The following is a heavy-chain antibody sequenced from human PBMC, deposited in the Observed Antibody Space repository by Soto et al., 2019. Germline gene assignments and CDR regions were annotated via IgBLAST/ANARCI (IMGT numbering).Heavy chain of an antibody. CDR1: GGYISSYY. Sequence: PSETLSLTCTVSGGYISSYYWSWIRQTPGKGLEWIGYIYYSGSTNYNPSLKSRVTISVDTSKNQFSLKLSSVTAADTAVYYCARDSGYYDYIWGSYRHYSYYYYYMGVWGKGTTVTVSS. D-gene: IGHD3-16*02. J-gene: IGHJ6*03. V-gene: IGHV4-59*01. CDR2: IYYSGST. CDR3: ARDSGYYDYIWGSYRHYSYYYYYMGV.